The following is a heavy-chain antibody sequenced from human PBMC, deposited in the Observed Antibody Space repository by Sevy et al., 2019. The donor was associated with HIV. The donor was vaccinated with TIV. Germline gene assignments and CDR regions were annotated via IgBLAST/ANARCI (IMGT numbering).Heavy chain of an antibody. CDR3: VQEIGAKNHV. J-gene: IGHJ6*02. D-gene: IGHD3-22*01. Sequence: GGSLRLSFAASGFTFSVYSMNWVRQAPGKGLEWVSSISSSFDINYADSLKGRITVSRDNAKYELYLQMNSLRADDTAVYYCVQEIGAKNHVWGQGTTVTVSS. CDR2: ISSSFDI. V-gene: IGHV3-21*01. CDR1: GFTFSVYS.